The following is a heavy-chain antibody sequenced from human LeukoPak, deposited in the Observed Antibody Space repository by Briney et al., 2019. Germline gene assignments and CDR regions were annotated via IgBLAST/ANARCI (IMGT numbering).Heavy chain of an antibody. V-gene: IGHV4-39*01. D-gene: IGHD3-10*01. CDR2: IFYSGST. Sequence: SETLSLTCTVSGGSISSSSSYWGWIRQPPGKGLGWIGNIFYSGSTFHNPSLKSRVTISVDTSKNQFSLKLSSVTAADTAVYYCARYYYGSGRFYWGQGTLVTVSS. CDR1: GGSISSSSSY. CDR3: ARYYYGSGRFY. J-gene: IGHJ4*02.